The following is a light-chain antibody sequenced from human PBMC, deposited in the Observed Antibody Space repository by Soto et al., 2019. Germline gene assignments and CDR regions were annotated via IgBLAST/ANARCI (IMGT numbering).Light chain of an antibody. CDR3: SSYTSTSTLYV. Sequence: QSALTQPASVSGSPGQSITISCTGTSSDVGGYNFVSWYQQHPGKAPKFIIYEVSSRPSGVSNRFSGSKSGNTASLTISGLQAEDEAAYYCSSYTSTSTLYVFGTGTKRTVL. V-gene: IGLV2-14*01. CDR1: SSDVGGYNF. J-gene: IGLJ1*01. CDR2: EVS.